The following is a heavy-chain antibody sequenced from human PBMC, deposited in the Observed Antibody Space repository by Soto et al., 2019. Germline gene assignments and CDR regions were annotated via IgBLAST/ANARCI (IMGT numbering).Heavy chain of an antibody. Sequence: SETLSLTCTVSGGSVSNSNYYWGWIRQSPGKGLEWIGSVYYRGRSYSKSSVKSRVTISVDTSKNQFSLNLNSVTASDTAVYYCVSQRTSVLTQAYFDYWGPGALVTVFS. D-gene: IGHD2-8*01. V-gene: IGHV4-39*01. CDR3: VSQRTSVLTQAYFDY. J-gene: IGHJ4*02. CDR1: GGSVSNSNYY. CDR2: VYYRGRS.